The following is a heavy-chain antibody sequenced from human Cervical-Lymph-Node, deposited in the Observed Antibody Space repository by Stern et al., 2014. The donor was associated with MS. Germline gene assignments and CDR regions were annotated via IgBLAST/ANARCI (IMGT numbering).Heavy chain of an antibody. D-gene: IGHD2-2*01. CDR2: IRSKGDGATP. Sequence: EVQLVESGGGLVQPGRPLRLSCTASGLTFGDSAISWFPQAPGKGLEWVGVIRSKGDGATPEHAASLKGRFTISRDDSKGIAYLQMNSLKNEDTAVYYCTTGPSTYFYKGMDVWGQGTTVVVSS. CDR3: TTGPSTYFYKGMDV. V-gene: IGHV3-49*03. CDR1: GLTFGDSA. J-gene: IGHJ6*02.